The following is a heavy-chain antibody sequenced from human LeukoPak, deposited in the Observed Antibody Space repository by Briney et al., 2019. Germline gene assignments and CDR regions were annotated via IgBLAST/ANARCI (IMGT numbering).Heavy chain of an antibody. D-gene: IGHD5-18*01. V-gene: IGHV4-59*01. CDR3: ARTTEGGYTYDYFYYYYMDV. CDR2: IYYSGST. CDR1: GGSISSYY. J-gene: IGHJ6*03. Sequence: MSSETLSLTCTASGGSISSYYWSWIRQPPGKGLEWIGYIYYSGSTNYNPSLKSRVTISVDTSKNQFSLKLSSVTAADTAVYYCARTTEGGYTYDYFYYYYMDVWGKGTTVTISS.